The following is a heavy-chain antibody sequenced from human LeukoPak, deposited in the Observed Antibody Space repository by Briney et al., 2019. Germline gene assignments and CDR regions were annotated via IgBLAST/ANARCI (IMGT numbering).Heavy chain of an antibody. J-gene: IGHJ4*02. CDR3: ARDDRYAPFDY. D-gene: IGHD3-3*01. Sequence: PSETLSLTCAVYGGSFSGSYWSWIRQPPGRGLEWIGEINHSGSTNYNPSLKSRVTISVDTSKNQFSLKLSSVTAADTAVYYCARDDRYAPFDYWGQGIQVTVSS. V-gene: IGHV4-34*01. CDR2: INHSGST. CDR1: GGSFSGSY.